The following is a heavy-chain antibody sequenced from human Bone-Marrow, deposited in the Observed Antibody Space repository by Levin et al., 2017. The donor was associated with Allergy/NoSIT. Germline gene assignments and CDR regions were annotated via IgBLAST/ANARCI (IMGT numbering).Heavy chain of an antibody. CDR1: GYNFADYY. CDR3: ARPEYRSRAYYYGMDV. Sequence: AASVKVSCEASGYNFADYYIHWVRQAPGQGPEWMGWINPNGGGTNYAQKFQGRVTLTRDTSITTAYMEVSRLRSDDTAVYYCARPEYRSRAYYYGMDVWGQGTTVTVSS. D-gene: IGHD6-13*01. J-gene: IGHJ6*02. V-gene: IGHV1-2*02. CDR2: INPNGGGT.